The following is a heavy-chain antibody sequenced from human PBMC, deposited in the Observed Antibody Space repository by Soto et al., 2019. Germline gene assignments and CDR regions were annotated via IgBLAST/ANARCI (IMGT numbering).Heavy chain of an antibody. J-gene: IGHJ6*02. CDR2: ISYDVSNK. CDR1: GFTFSSYG. CDR3: AKDKDDSEHYDCSGMAV. D-gene: IGHD4-17*01. Sequence: GGSLRLSCAASGFTFSSYGMHWVRQAPGKWLEWVAVISYDVSNKYYADSVKGRFTISRDNSKNTLYLQMNSLRAEDTAVYYWAKDKDDSEHYDCSGMAVWGHGTRVTVSS. V-gene: IGHV3-30*18.